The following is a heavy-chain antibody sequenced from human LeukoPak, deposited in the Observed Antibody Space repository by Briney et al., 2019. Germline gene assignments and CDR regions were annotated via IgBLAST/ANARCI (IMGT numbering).Heavy chain of an antibody. V-gene: IGHV3-30*02. CDR3: ARGGKIAVVGTRSPKYFQH. CDR2: IRYDGSNK. D-gene: IGHD6-19*01. CDR1: GFTFSSYG. J-gene: IGHJ1*01. Sequence: GGSLRLSCAASGFTFSSYGMHWVRQAPGKGLEWVACIRYDGSNKYYADSVKGRFTISRDNSKNTPYLQMNSLRAEDTAVYYCARGGKIAVVGTRSPKYFQHWGQGTLVTVSS.